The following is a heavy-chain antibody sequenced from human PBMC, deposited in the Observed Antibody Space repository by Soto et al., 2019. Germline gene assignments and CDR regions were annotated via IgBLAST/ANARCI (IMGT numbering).Heavy chain of an antibody. CDR2: IYYSGST. D-gene: IGHD4-4*01. V-gene: IGHV4-59*08. Sequence: PSETLSLTCTVSGGSISSYYWSWIRQPPGKGLEWIGYIYYSGSTNYNPSLKSRVTISVDTSKNQFSLKVSSATAADTAVYYCARHSNRNYGLYYFDYWGLGTLVTVSS. CDR3: ARHSNRNYGLYYFDY. J-gene: IGHJ4*02. CDR1: GGSISSYY.